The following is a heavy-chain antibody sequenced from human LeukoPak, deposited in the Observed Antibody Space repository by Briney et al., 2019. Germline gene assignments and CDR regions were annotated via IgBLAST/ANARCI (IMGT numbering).Heavy chain of an antibody. CDR1: GGTFSSYT. D-gene: IGHD5-24*01. CDR3: ARDPGDGYNLDY. V-gene: IGHV1-69*04. CDR2: IIPILGIA. Sequence: SVKVSCKAFGGTFSSYTISWVRQAPGQGLEWMGRIIPILGIANYAQKFQGRVTITADKSTSTAYMELSSLRSEDTAVYYCARDPGDGYNLDYWGQGTLVTVSS. J-gene: IGHJ4*02.